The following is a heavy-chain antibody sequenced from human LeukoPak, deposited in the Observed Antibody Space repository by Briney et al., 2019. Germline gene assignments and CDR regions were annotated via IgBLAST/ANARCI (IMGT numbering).Heavy chain of an antibody. D-gene: IGHD5-18*01. V-gene: IGHV1-46*01. CDR1: GYTFTSYY. CDR2: INPSGGST. J-gene: IGHJ4*02. CDR3: ARDRGYGYVGVMATKGYFDY. Sequence: GASVKVSCKASGYTFTSYYMHWVRQAPGQGLEWMGIINPSGGSTSYAQKFQGRVTMTRDTSTSTVYMELSSLRSEDTAVYYCARDRGYGYVGVMATKGYFDYWGQGTLVTVSS.